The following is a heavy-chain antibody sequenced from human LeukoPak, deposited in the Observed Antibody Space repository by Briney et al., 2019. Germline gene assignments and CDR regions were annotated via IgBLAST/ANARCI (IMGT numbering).Heavy chain of an antibody. V-gene: IGHV1-24*01. CDR3: AADSSRDGYP. CDR1: GYTLTELS. Sequence: GASVKVSCKVSGYTLTELSMHWVRQAPGKGLEWMGGFDPEDGETIYAQKFQERVTITRDMSTSTAYMELSSLRSEDTAVYYCAADSSRDGYPWGQGTLVTVSS. D-gene: IGHD5-24*01. CDR2: FDPEDGET. J-gene: IGHJ5*02.